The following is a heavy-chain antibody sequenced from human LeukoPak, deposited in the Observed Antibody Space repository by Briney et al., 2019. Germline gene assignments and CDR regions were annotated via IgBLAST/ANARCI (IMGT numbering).Heavy chain of an antibody. J-gene: IGHJ4*02. V-gene: IGHV3-74*01. D-gene: IGHD1-26*01. CDR3: ATDQSIAGPTTADY. CDR2: INTDGSNT. Sequence: GGSLRLSCAASGFTFSRFWMHWVRQAPGKGLVWISRINTDGSNTIYADSVKGRFTISRDNAKNTLYLQMNSLRAEDTAVYYCATDQSIAGPTTADYWGQGTLVTVSS. CDR1: GFTFSRFW.